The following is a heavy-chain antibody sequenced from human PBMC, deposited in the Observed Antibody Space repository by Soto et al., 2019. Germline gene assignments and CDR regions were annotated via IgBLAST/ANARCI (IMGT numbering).Heavy chain of an antibody. CDR1: GGSISSYY. V-gene: IGHV4-59*08. J-gene: IGHJ4*02. CDR2: SYYSGNT. Sequence: QVQLQESGPGLVKPSETLSLTCTVSGGSISSYYWSWIRQPPGKGLEWMGYSYYSGNTNYNPPLKSRVTISVDTSKNQFSLKLSSVPAADTAVYYCARLCGWSVDYWGQGTLVTVSS. CDR3: ARLCGWSVDY. D-gene: IGHD6-19*01.